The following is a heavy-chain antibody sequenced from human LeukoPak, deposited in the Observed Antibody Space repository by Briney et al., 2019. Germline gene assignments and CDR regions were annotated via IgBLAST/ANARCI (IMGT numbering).Heavy chain of an antibody. CDR3: AKDLFSSGYDAFDI. D-gene: IGHD3-22*01. Sequence: GGSLRLSCAASGFTFSNYNMNWVRQAPGKGLEWVSDISSGGSSINYADSVKGRFTISRDNAKNSLYLQMNNLRAEDTAVYYCAKDLFSSGYDAFDIWGQGTMVTVSS. CDR2: ISSGGSSI. CDR1: GFTFSNYN. J-gene: IGHJ3*02. V-gene: IGHV3-48*01.